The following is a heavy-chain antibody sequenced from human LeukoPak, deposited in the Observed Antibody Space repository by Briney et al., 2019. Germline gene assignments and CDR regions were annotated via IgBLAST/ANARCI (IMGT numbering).Heavy chain of an antibody. V-gene: IGHV1-69*01. CDR2: TIPIFGTA. CDR1: GGTFSSYA. J-gene: IGHJ5*02. Sequence: SVKVSCKASGGTFSSYAISWVRQAPGQGLEWMGGTIPIFGTANYAQKFQGRVTITADESTSTAYMELSSLRSEDTAVYYCASADTYYDYVWGSYRFNWFDPWGQGTLVTVSS. D-gene: IGHD3-16*02. CDR3: ASADTYYDYVWGSYRFNWFDP.